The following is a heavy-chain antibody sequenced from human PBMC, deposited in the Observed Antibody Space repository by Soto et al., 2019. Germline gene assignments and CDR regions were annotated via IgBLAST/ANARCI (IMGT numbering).Heavy chain of an antibody. J-gene: IGHJ3*01. CDR1: GGTFTKYA. CDR2: IVPLPGTT. D-gene: IGHD3-22*01. CDR3: ASVVGGLGGSSGGPVYAFDV. V-gene: IGHV1-69*01. Sequence: QVQLVQSGAAVWKPGASVKVSCKASGGTFTKYAITWVRQAPKQGLEWMGGIVPLPGTTNYAQKFRGRVTISADEATSTAYLALSSLRSEDTAVYYWASVVGGLGGSSGGPVYAFDVWCQWTMVIVYS.